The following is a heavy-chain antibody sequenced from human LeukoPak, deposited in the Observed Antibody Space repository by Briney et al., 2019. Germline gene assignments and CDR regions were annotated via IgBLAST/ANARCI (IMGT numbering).Heavy chain of an antibody. D-gene: IGHD3-10*01. CDR1: EFTFSSYA. CDR2: ISYDGSNK. V-gene: IGHV3-30*04. J-gene: IGHJ4*02. Sequence: GGSLRLSCAASEFTFSSYAMHWVRQAPGKGLEWVAVISYDGSNKYYADSVKGRFTISRDNSKNTLYLQMNSLRAEDTAVYYCAKDRDSGSYSMVGNFDYWGQGTLVTVSS. CDR3: AKDRDSGSYSMVGNFDY.